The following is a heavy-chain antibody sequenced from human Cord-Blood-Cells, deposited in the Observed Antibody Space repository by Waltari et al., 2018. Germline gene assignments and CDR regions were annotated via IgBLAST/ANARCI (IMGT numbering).Heavy chain of an antibody. V-gene: IGHV4-38-2*02. CDR3: ARDRLSCSGGSCYKVFGY. D-gene: IGHD2-15*01. Sequence: QVQLQESGPGLVKPSETLSLTCAVSGYSISSGYYWGWIRQPPGKGLEGMGSIYHSGGTYYTPSLKSRVTISVDASKNQFSLKLSSVTAADTAVYYCARDRLSCSGGSCYKVFGYWGQGTLVTVSS. CDR1: GYSISSGYY. J-gene: IGHJ4*02. CDR2: IYHSGGT.